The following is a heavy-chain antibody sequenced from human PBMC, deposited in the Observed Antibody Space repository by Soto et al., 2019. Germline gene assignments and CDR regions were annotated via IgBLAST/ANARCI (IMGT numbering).Heavy chain of an antibody. V-gene: IGHV4-61*01. CDR2: IFYSGST. Sequence: QVQLQESGPGLVKPSETLSLTCTVSGGSVSSGNYYWSWIRQSPVKGLEWIGYIFYSGSTNYNPSLKSRVSISVDTSKHQFSLPLTSVTAADTAVYYCARDVTTSGRHPPESTWGQGTLVTVS. D-gene: IGHD6-19*01. CDR1: GGSVSSGNYY. J-gene: IGHJ5*02. CDR3: ARDVTTSGRHPPEST.